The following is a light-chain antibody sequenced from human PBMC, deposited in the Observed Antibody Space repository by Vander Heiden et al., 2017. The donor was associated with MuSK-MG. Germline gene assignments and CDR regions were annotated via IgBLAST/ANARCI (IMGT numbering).Light chain of an antibody. CDR2: GAS. V-gene: IGKV3-20*01. Sequence: DIVLAQSPGTLSLSPGERATLTCRASQRVSSNYLAWDQQNHGQAPRIRSDGASSRAAGIPDRGSGSGSGTDFTLSGSRLEAEDAAVYYGQQYGSAPPTFGQGTKVEIK. CDR1: QRVSSNY. CDR3: QQYGSAPPT. J-gene: IGKJ1*01.